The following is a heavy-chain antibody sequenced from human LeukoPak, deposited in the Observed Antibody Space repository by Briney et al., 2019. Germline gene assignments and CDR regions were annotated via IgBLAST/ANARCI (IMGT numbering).Heavy chain of an antibody. CDR3: ARDLDLSYYYDSSGPSAAFDI. J-gene: IGHJ3*02. CDR2: IYTSGST. D-gene: IGHD3-22*01. Sequence: PSETLSLTCTVSGGSISSGSYYWSWIRQPAGKGLEWIGRIYTSGSTNYNPSLKSRVTISVDTSKNQFSLKLSSVTAADTAVYYCARDLDLSYYYDSSGPSAAFDIWGQGTMVTVPS. CDR1: GGSISSGSYY. V-gene: IGHV4-61*02.